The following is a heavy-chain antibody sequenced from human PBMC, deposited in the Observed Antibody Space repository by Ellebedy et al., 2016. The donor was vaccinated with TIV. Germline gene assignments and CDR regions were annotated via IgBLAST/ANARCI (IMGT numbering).Heavy chain of an antibody. Sequence: MPSETLSLTCAVSGGSMNYRNWWSWIRQSPEKGLEWIASVDYSGRTHTSPSLNSRVTISLDTSNKQFSLKLTSVTAADTAIYYCARGLGTTILFYFDYWGPGTQVTVSS. CDR3: ARGLGTTILFYFDY. D-gene: IGHD1-26*01. CDR1: GGSMNYRNW. V-gene: IGHV4-59*01. J-gene: IGHJ4*02. CDR2: VDYSGRT.